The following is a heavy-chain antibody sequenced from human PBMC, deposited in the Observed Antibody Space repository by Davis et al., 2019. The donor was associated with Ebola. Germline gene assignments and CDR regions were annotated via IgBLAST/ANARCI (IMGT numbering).Heavy chain of an antibody. J-gene: IGHJ6*02. CDR1: GGTFSSYA. CDR2: IIPIFGTA. CDR3: ARDGSGLV. V-gene: IGHV1-69*05. D-gene: IGHD3-10*01. Sequence: SVKVSCKASGGTFSSYAISWVRQAPGQGLEWMGGIIPIFGTANYAQKFQGRVTMTRNTSISTAYMELSSLRSEDTAVYYCARDGSGLVWGQGTTVTVSS.